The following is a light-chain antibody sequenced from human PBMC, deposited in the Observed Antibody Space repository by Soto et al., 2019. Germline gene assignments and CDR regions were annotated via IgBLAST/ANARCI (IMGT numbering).Light chain of an antibody. Sequence: DMRMTRCPSTRSASVGDRIAITCRASQSINNWLAWYQLKPGKEPKLLIYDASTLESRVPSRFSGSGSGTEFTLTISSLQPDDFATYYCQKYASYSSTLGHGTQVDIK. CDR2: DAS. V-gene: IGKV1-5*01. J-gene: IGKJ1*01. CDR3: QKYASYSST. CDR1: QSINNW.